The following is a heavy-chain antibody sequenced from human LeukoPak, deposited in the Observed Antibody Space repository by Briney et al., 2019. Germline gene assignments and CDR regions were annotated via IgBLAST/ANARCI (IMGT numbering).Heavy chain of an antibody. CDR2: INPNSGGT. CDR1: GYSENFYG. CDR3: APSRDSGYLDP. Sequence: ASVKVSCKTSGYSENFYGITWVRQVAGQGLEWMGWINPNSGGTNYAQKFQGRVTMTRDTSISTAYMELSRLRSDDTAVYYCAPSRDSGYLDPWGQGTLVTVSS. V-gene: IGHV1-2*02. D-gene: IGHD5-12*01. J-gene: IGHJ5*02.